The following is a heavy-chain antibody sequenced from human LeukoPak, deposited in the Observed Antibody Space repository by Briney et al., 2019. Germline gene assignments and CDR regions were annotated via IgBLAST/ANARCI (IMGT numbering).Heavy chain of an antibody. Sequence: ASVKVSCKASGYTFTSYDINWVRQATGQGLEWMGWMNPNSGNTGYAQKFRGRVTMTRNTSISTAYMELSSLRSEDTAVYYCARRRSGRLSYYYGMDVWGQGTTVTVSS. J-gene: IGHJ6*02. D-gene: IGHD1-26*01. CDR2: MNPNSGNT. CDR3: ARRRSGRLSYYYGMDV. CDR1: GYTFTSYD. V-gene: IGHV1-8*01.